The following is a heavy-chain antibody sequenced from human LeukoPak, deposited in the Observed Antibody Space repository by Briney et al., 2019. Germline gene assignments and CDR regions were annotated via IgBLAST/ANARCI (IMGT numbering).Heavy chain of an antibody. CDR1: AYTFTRYY. V-gene: IGHV1-46*01. D-gene: IGHD3-3*01. CDR2: ISPSGSST. J-gene: IGHJ4*02. CDR3: ARDLSTYYDFWSGYFC. Sequence: ASVKVSCKTSAYTFTRYYTHWVRHPPGHGLEWMGLISPSGSSTTYAHKLQGRVTMTTDTSTSTAYMELRSLRSDDTAVYYCARDLSTYYDFWSGYFCWGQGTLVTVSS.